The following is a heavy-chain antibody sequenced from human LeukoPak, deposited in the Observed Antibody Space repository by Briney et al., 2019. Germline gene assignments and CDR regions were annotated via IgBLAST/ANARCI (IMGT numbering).Heavy chain of an antibody. CDR2: ISGSGGST. Sequence: GGSLRLSCAASGFTFSSYAMSWVRQAPGEGLEWVSAISGSGGSTYYADSVKGRFTISRDNSKNTLYLQMNNLRAEDTAVYYCAKDRSQWLVWDKYYFDYWGQGTLVTVSS. D-gene: IGHD6-19*01. CDR1: GFTFSSYA. V-gene: IGHV3-23*01. CDR3: AKDRSQWLVWDKYYFDY. J-gene: IGHJ4*02.